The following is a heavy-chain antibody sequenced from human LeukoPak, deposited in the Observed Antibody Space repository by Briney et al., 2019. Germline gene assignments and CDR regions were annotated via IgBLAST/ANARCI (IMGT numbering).Heavy chain of an antibody. Sequence: SQTLSLTCAVSGGSISSGGYSWSWIRQPPGKGLEWIGYINHSGSTNYNPSLKSRVTISVDTSKNQFSLKLSSVTAADTAVYYCARGVSYGNYYFDYWGQGTLVTVSS. CDR1: GGSISSGGYS. CDR2: INHSGST. CDR3: ARGVSYGNYYFDY. V-gene: IGHV4-30-2*01. D-gene: IGHD3-10*01. J-gene: IGHJ4*02.